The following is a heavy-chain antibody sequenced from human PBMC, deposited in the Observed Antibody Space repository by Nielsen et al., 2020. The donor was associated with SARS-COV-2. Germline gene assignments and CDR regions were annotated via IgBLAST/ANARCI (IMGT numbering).Heavy chain of an antibody. J-gene: IGHJ4*02. V-gene: IGHV3-30-3*01. CDR3: ARETIDYTSSFVDY. CDR2: ISYDGTNE. CDR1: GFSFDNHA. Sequence: GGSLRLSCAASGFSFDNHAMHWVRQAPGKGLEWLTIISYDGTNEHYADSVRGRFTISRDSSKNQVYLQMNSLTPEDTAVYYCARETIDYTSSFVDYWGQGTLVIVSS. D-gene: IGHD2-2*02.